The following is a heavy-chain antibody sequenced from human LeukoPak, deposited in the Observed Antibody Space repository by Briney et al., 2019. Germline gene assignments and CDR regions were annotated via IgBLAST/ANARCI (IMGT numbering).Heavy chain of an antibody. Sequence: SETLSLTCAVYGGSFSGYYWSWIRQPPGKGLEWIGEINHSGSTNYNPSPKSRVTISVDTSKNQFSLKLSSVTAADTAVYCCARATSYYDILTGYRELHNWGQGTMVTVSS. CDR1: GGSFSGYY. CDR2: INHSGST. J-gene: IGHJ3*01. D-gene: IGHD3-9*01. CDR3: ARATSYYDILTGYRELHN. V-gene: IGHV4-34*01.